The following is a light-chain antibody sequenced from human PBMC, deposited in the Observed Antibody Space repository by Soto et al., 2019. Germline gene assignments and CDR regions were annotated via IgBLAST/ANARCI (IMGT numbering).Light chain of an antibody. CDR1: SGSIASNY. CDR2: EDN. J-gene: IGLJ2*01. Sequence: NFMLTQPHSVSESPGKTVTISCTRSSGSIASNYVQWYQQRPGSAPTTVIYEDNQRPSGVPDRFSGSIDSSSNSASLTISGLKTEDEADYYWQSYDSSNQGVVFGGGTKVTVL. V-gene: IGLV6-57*04. CDR3: QSYDSSNQGVV.